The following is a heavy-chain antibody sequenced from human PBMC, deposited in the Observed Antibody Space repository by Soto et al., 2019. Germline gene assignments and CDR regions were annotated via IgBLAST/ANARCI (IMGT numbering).Heavy chain of an antibody. V-gene: IGHV4-39*01. CDR2: VHYSGST. D-gene: IGHD3-22*01. CDR3: ARQHYYDSSGYYTWN. J-gene: IGHJ4*02. Sequence: QLQLQESGPGLVKPSETLSLTCSVSGGSIRSNIYYWGWIRQPPGKGLEWIATVHYSGSTYYTPSLKIRVTIPADTSKNQSSLRLNSVTAAATAVYYCARQHYYDSSGYYTWNWGQGTLVTVSS. CDR1: GGSIRSNIYY.